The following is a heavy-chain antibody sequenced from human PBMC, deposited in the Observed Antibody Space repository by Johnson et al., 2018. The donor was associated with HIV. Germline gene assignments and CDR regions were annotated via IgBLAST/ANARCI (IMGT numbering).Heavy chain of an antibody. D-gene: IGHD3-16*01. CDR2: ISYDGSNK. Sequence: QVQLVESGGGVVQPARSLRLSCAASGFTFSDYYMSWIRQAPGKGLEWVAVISYDGSNKYYADSVKGRFTISRDNSKNTLYLQMNRLRAEDTAVFDCARGALGAGVDAFDIWGQGTMVTVSS. V-gene: IGHV3-30*14. CDR1: GFTFSDYY. J-gene: IGHJ3*02. CDR3: ARGALGAGVDAFDI.